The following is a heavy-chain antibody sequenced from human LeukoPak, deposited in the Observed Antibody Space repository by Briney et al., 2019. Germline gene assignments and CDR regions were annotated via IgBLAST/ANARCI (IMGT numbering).Heavy chain of an antibody. V-gene: IGHV3-30*02. J-gene: IGHJ4*02. CDR3: AKEEDGYNPGRGNY. Sequence: PGGSLRLSCAASGFTFSSYGMHWVRQAPGKGLEWVAFIRYDGSNKYYADSVKGRFTISRDNSKNTPYLQMNSLRAEDTAVYYCAKEEDGYNPGRGNYWGQGTLVTVSS. CDR1: GFTFSSYG. D-gene: IGHD5-24*01. CDR2: IRYDGSNK.